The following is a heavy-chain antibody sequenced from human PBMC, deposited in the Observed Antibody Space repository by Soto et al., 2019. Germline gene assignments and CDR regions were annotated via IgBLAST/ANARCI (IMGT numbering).Heavy chain of an antibody. V-gene: IGHV3-30*14. CDR2: LSYYGSNN. CDR3: ARDRHIVVVPAAVMAGYGMDV. D-gene: IGHD2-2*01. Sequence: GGSLRLSCAASGFTFSSYAMHWVRQAPGKGLEWVFVLSYYGSNNYYAYFVKGRFTISRDNSKFTLYLQMYSLRVEDTAVYYCARDRHIVVVPAAVMAGYGMDVWGQGTTVTVSS. CDR1: GFTFSSYA. J-gene: IGHJ6*02.